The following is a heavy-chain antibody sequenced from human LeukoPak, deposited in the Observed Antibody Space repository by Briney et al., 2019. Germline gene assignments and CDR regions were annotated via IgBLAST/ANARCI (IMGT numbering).Heavy chain of an antibody. V-gene: IGHV1-46*01. Sequence: ASVKVSCKAFGYTFTSNYMHWVRQAPGQGPEWMGVISPSGGSTTYAQKFQGRVTLTRDMSTSTDYLELSSLRSEDTAVYYCARALWFGESEFDYWGQGTLVTVSS. CDR1: GYTFTSNY. J-gene: IGHJ4*02. D-gene: IGHD3-10*01. CDR2: ISPSGGST. CDR3: ARALWFGESEFDY.